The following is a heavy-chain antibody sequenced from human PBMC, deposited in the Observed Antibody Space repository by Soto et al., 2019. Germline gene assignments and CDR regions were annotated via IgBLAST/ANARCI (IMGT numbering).Heavy chain of an antibody. CDR2: ISYDGSNK. CDR1: GFTFSSYG. Sequence: PGGSLRLSCAASGFTFSSYGMHWVRQAPGKGLEWVAVISYDGSNKYYADSVKGRFTISRDNSKNTLYLQMNSLRAEDTAVYYCAKDHHCSSTSCYNWFDPWGQGTLVTVSS. D-gene: IGHD2-2*01. V-gene: IGHV3-30*18. CDR3: AKDHHCSSTSCYNWFDP. J-gene: IGHJ5*02.